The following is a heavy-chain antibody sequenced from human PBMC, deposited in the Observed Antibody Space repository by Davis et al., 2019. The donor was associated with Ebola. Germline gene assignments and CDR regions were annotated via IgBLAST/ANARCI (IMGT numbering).Heavy chain of an antibody. J-gene: IGHJ4*02. Sequence: PGGSLRLSCKGSGYGFADYWIAWVRQTPGKGLEWMGIIYAGDSDSRYSPSFEGQVIISVDRSINTAYLQWRSLRASDTAIYYCARQESLYGWSDYWGQGTLVTVSS. CDR2: IYAGDSDS. CDR3: ARQESLYGWSDY. D-gene: IGHD2-8*01. CDR1: GYGFADYW. V-gene: IGHV5-51*01.